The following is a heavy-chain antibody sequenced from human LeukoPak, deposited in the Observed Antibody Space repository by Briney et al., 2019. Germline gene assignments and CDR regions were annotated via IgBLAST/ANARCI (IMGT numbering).Heavy chain of an antibody. CDR2: IYYSGSA. V-gene: IGHV4-39*01. D-gene: IGHD3/OR15-3a*01. CDR3: ARQTGSGLFILP. Sequence: ASETLSLTCTVSGGSISSSSYYWGWIRQPPGKGLEWIGSIYYSGSAYYNPSLKSRVTISVDTSKNQFSLKLTSVTAADTAVYYCARQTGSGLFILPGGQGTLVTVSS. J-gene: IGHJ4*02. CDR1: GGSISSSSYY.